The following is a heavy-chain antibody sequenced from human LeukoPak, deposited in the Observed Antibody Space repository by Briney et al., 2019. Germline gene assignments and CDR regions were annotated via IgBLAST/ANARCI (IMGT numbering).Heavy chain of an antibody. CDR3: ARDMSTAVTPISYAFDV. J-gene: IGHJ3*01. CDR1: GGTFSSYA. CDR2: IIPIFGTA. D-gene: IGHD4-23*01. Sequence: SVKVSCKASGGTFSSYAISWVRQAPGQGLEWMGGIIPIFGTANYAQKFQGRVTITADESTSTAYMELSSLRSEDTAVYYCARDMSTAVTPISYAFDVWGQGTMVTVSS. V-gene: IGHV1-69*13.